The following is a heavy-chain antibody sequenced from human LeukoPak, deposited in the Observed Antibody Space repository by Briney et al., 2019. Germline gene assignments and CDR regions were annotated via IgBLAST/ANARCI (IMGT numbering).Heavy chain of an antibody. D-gene: IGHD2-15*01. CDR3: TGYCSGGSCFTAGY. V-gene: IGHV3-11*01. Sequence: GGSLRLSCAASGFIFSDYYMSWIRQAPGKGLEWVSYISSSGSTIYYADSVKGRFTISRDNAKNSLYLQMNSLRAEDTAVYYCTGYCSGGSCFTAGYWGQGTLVTVSS. J-gene: IGHJ4*02. CDR2: ISSSGSTI. CDR1: GFIFSDYY.